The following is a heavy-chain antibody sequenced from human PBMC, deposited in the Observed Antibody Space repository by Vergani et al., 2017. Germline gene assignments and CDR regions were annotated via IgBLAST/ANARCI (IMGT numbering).Heavy chain of an antibody. CDR3: ARGRDFWSGYYYMDV. J-gene: IGHJ6*03. V-gene: IGHV4-39*07. Sequence: QVQLQESGPGLVKPSETLSLTCTVSGGSISSSSYYWGWIRQPPGKGLEWIGSIYYSGSTYYNPSLKSRVTISVDTSKNQFSLKLSSVTAADTAVYYCARGRDFWSGYYYMDVWGKGTTVTVSS. CDR1: GGSISSSSYY. D-gene: IGHD3-3*01. CDR2: IYYSGST.